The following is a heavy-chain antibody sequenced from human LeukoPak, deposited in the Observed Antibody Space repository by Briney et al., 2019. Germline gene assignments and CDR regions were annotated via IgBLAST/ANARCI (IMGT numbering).Heavy chain of an antibody. CDR1: GFTFSSYG. J-gene: IGHJ4*02. Sequence: GGSLRLSCAASGFTFSSYGMHWVRQAPGKGLEWVAVISYDGSNKYYADSVKGRFTISRDNSKNTLYLQMNSLRAEDTAVYYCANDPAVGAAAGQFDYWGQGTLVTVSS. D-gene: IGHD6-13*01. V-gene: IGHV3-30*18. CDR2: ISYDGSNK. CDR3: ANDPAVGAAAGQFDY.